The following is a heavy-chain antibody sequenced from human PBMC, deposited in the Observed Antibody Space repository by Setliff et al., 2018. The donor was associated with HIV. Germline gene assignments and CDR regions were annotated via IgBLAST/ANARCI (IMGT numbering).Heavy chain of an antibody. V-gene: IGHV3-21*06. Sequence: PGGSLRLSCAASEFTFSSYAMSWVRQAPGKGLEWVSRIGRDGTVANYADSVKGRFTISRDNARSSLYLEMNSLRAEDTAVYYCARDRGKSGGVLPGWFDSWGQGTLVTVSS. J-gene: IGHJ5*01. CDR2: IGRDGTVA. D-gene: IGHD2-15*01. CDR1: EFTFSSYA. CDR3: ARDRGKSGGVLPGWFDS.